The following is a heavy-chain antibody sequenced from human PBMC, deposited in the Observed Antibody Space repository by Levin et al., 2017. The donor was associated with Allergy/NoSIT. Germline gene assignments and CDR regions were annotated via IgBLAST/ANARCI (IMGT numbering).Heavy chain of an antibody. CDR3: AKDRTSSFDY. V-gene: IGHV3-30*18. J-gene: IGHJ4*02. CDR2: ISYDGSNK. Sequence: GGSLRLSCAASGFTFSSYGMHWVRQAPGKGLEWVAVISYDGSNKYYADSVKGRFTISRDNSKNTLYLQMNSLRAEDTAVYYCAKDRTSSFDYWGQGTLVTVSS. D-gene: IGHD1-14*01. CDR1: GFTFSSYG.